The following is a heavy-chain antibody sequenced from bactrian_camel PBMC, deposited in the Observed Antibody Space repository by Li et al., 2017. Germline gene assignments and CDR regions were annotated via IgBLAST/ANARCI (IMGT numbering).Heavy chain of an antibody. CDR1: GIDHHAC. CDR2: IGVDGKT. CDR3: AASAYGPFYLGRDGFGY. Sequence: HVQLVESGGGTVQAGGSLTLSCAVSGIDHHACMAWFRQAPGKERERVATIGVDGKTDYVDSVKGRFSISRDNAKNTLYLQMSSLKVEDTAMYLCAASAYGPFYLGRDGFGYRGQGTQVTVS. V-gene: IGHV3S55*01. D-gene: IGHD3*01. J-gene: IGHJ6*01.